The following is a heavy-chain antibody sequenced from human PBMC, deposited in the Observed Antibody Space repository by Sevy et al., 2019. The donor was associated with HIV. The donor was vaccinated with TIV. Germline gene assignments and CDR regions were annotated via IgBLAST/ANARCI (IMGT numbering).Heavy chain of an antibody. Sequence: GGSLSLSCTASGFYFGIHWVRQAPGKGLEWVALIWYDGINKDYADSVKGRFTISRDNSKNTVFLQMNSLRAEDTGMYYCARWGNSSGIDYWGQGTLVTVSS. V-gene: IGHV3-33*01. CDR3: ARWGNSSGIDY. D-gene: IGHD3-22*01. CDR2: IWYDGINK. J-gene: IGHJ4*02. CDR1: GFYFG.